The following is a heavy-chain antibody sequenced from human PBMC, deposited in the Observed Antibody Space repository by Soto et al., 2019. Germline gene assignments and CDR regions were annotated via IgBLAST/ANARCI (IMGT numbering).Heavy chain of an antibody. CDR3: ARGPMTTVTTWGDWYFDF. V-gene: IGHV3-33*01. J-gene: IGHJ2*01. Sequence: QVPLVESGGGVVQPGRSLRLSCATSGFTFSSYGMHWVRQGPGKGLEWVAVIWYDGTNKYYADSVNGRFTISRDDSKNTLYLQMNSVRAEDTAVYYCARGPMTTVTTWGDWYFDFWGRGTLVTVSS. D-gene: IGHD4-17*01. CDR1: GFTFSSYG. CDR2: IWYDGTNK.